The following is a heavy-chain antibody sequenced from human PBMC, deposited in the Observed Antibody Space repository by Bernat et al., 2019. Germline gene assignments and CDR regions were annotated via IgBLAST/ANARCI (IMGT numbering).Heavy chain of an antibody. V-gene: IGHV2-5*02. CDR3: ARGRGWLFDY. Sequence: QITLKEAGPTLVKPTQTLTLTCTFSGFSLSTAEVGVGWVRQPPGKALEWLALIYWDDDERYSPSLKSRLAITKDTSKNQVVLTLTNVDPMDTGTYYCARGRGWLFDYWGQGTRVTVSS. J-gene: IGHJ4*01. D-gene: IGHD6-19*01. CDR1: GFSLSTAEVG. CDR2: IYWDDDE.